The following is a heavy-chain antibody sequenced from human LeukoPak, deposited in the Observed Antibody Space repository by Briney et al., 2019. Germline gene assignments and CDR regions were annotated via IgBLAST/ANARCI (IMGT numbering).Heavy chain of an antibody. V-gene: IGHV1-8*03. CDR3: ARGRSTGYHYYFEY. CDR2: MNPNSGST. D-gene: IGHD5-12*01. CDR1: GYTFTSYD. Sequence: ASVKVSCKASGYTFTSYDINWVRQATGQGLEWRGWMNPNSGSTGYAQKFQGRVTITRNTSISTAYMELSGLRSEDTAVYYCARGRSTGYHYYFEYWGQGTLVTVSS. J-gene: IGHJ4*02.